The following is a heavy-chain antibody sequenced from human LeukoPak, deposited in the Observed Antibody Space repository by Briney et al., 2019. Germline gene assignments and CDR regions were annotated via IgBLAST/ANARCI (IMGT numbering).Heavy chain of an antibody. CDR2: VSGYTGNT. CDR3: ARGEVSASLYYFDF. Sequence: GASVKVSCKTSGYTFTTYGVSWVRQAPGQGLDWMGWVSGYTGNTNYAERFQGRATMTTDTSTTTVYMELTSLRSDDTAVYYCARGEVSASLYYFDFWGQGTLVTVS. CDR1: GYTFTTYG. D-gene: IGHD2-2*01. V-gene: IGHV1-18*01. J-gene: IGHJ4*02.